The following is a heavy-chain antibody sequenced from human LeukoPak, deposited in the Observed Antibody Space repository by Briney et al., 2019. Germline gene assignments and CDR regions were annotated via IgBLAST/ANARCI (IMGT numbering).Heavy chain of an antibody. CDR1: GFTFGYCA. V-gene: IGHV3-23*01. CDR2: ISGSGGST. Sequence: GGSLRLSCAASGFTFGYCAMSWVRQAPGKGLEWVSAISGSGGSTYYADSVKGRFTISRDNSKNTLYLQMNSLRAEDTAVYYCAKDPGVSSSWAATPFDYWGQGTLVTVSS. CDR3: AKDPGVSSSWAATPFDY. D-gene: IGHD6-13*01. J-gene: IGHJ4*02.